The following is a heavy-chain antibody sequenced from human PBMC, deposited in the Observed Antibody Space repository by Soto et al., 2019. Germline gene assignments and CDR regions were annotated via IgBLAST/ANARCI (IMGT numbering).Heavy chain of an antibody. D-gene: IGHD6-25*01. Sequence: GGALRLSGAAPGYPFGDSYITWIRWALGKGQEWISYIGTSGTKRDYADSVKGRFTITRANAKNSLYLEMNSLRDEDTAVYYCAFHYYRWSGYRSPVDYRGQRTSVTVSS. CDR3: AFHYYRWSGYRSPVDY. CDR1: GYPFGDSY. J-gene: IGHJ4*02. CDR2: IGTSGTKR. V-gene: IGHV3-11*01.